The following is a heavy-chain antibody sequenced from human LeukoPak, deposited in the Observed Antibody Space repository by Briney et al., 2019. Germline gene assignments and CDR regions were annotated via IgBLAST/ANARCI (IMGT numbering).Heavy chain of an antibody. CDR3: ARHLEQLLAYFDY. CDR1: GFTFSNYA. Sequence: GSLRLSCAASGFTFSNYAMSWVRQAPGKGLEWVSAISGGDNTYHADSVKGRFTISRDNSKNTLHLQMNSLRAEDTAVYYCARHLEQLLAYFDYWGQGALVTVSS. V-gene: IGHV3-23*01. D-gene: IGHD6-13*01. CDR2: ISGGDNT. J-gene: IGHJ4*02.